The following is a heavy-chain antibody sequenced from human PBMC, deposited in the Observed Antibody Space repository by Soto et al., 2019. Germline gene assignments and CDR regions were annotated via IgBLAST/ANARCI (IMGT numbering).Heavy chain of an antibody. V-gene: IGHV3-48*01. CDR1: GFTFSSYS. Sequence: EVQLVESGGGLVQPGGSLRLSCAASGFTFSSYSMNWVRQAPGKGLEWVSYISSSSSTIYYADSVKGRFTISRDNAKNSLYLQMNSLRAEDTAVYYCARDQIVATITIYYYYYMDVWGKGTTVTVSS. CDR3: ARDQIVATITIYYYYYMDV. CDR2: ISSSSSTI. D-gene: IGHD5-12*01. J-gene: IGHJ6*03.